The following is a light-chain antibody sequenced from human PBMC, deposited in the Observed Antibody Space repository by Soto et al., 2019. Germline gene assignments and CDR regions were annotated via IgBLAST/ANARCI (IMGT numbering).Light chain of an antibody. J-gene: IGKJ1*01. CDR3: QQYNSYSWT. CDR1: QSISSW. CDR2: DAS. Sequence: DIQITESPSTLSASVGDRVTITVLASQSISSWLAWYQQKPGKAPKLLIYDASSLESGVPSRFSGSGSGTEFTLTISSLQPDDFATYYCQQYNSYSWTFGQGTKVDIK. V-gene: IGKV1-5*01.